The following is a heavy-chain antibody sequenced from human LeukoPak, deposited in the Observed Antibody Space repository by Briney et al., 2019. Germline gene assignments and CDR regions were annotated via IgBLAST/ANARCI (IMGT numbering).Heavy chain of an antibody. Sequence: SVTLSPTCTVSGGSVSSGTYYWNWMRQPAGKGLEWIGRIFPGGNTYFNPSLKSRVAISVDSSKNQFSLTLSSVTAAGTAVYYCAGNRDAYFLNAFDIWGQGTMVTVSS. CDR3: AGNRDAYFLNAFDI. J-gene: IGHJ3*02. CDR2: IFPGGNT. D-gene: IGHD5-24*01. CDR1: GGSVSSGTYY. V-gene: IGHV4-61*02.